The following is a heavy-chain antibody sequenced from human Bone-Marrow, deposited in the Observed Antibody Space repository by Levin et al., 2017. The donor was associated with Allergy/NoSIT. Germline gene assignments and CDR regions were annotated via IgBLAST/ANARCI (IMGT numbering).Heavy chain of an antibody. Sequence: PGGSLRLSCGASGFTFEDYTMHWVRQAPGKGLEWICLINGDGGSTFYADSVKGRFTISRDNSRNSLELQMNSLRTEDTALYYCAKQLAAHTVVFDYWGQGTLVTVSA. J-gene: IGHJ4*02. CDR2: INGDGGST. CDR1: GFTFEDYT. V-gene: IGHV3-43*01. CDR3: AKQLAAHTVVFDY. D-gene: IGHD3-3*02.